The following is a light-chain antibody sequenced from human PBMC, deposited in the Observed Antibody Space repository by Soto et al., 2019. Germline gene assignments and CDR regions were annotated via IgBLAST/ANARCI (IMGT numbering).Light chain of an antibody. CDR3: SAYPVSRRYV. J-gene: IGLJ1*01. V-gene: IGLV2-14*03. CDR2: NVY. Sequence: QSALTQPASVSGSPGQSITISCTGTSSDVGAYNFVSWHQQHPGKAPKLMIYNVYDRPSGISYRFSGSKSGNTASLTISGLQGEDEADYYCSAYPVSRRYVFGTVTKVTVL. CDR1: SSDVGAYNF.